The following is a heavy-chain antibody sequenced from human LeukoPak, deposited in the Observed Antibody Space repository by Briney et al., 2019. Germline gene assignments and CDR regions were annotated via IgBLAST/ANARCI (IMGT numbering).Heavy chain of an antibody. Sequence: PGGSLRLSCAASGFTFSSYAMSWVRQAPGKGLEWVSAISGSGGSTYYADSVKGRFTISRDNSKNTLYLQMNSLRAEDTAVYYCAKGGAARPYYYYYMDVWGKGTTVTVSS. CDR2: ISGSGGST. D-gene: IGHD6-6*01. V-gene: IGHV3-23*01. J-gene: IGHJ6*03. CDR1: GFTFSSYA. CDR3: AKGGAARPYYYYYMDV.